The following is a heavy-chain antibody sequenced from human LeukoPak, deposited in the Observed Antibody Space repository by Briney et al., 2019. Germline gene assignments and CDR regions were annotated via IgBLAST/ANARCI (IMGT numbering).Heavy chain of an antibody. D-gene: IGHD5-24*01. CDR3: ARGTEMATMGSWFDP. CDR1: GFTFSTYA. V-gene: IGHV3-30*04. CDR2: ISYDGSNK. J-gene: IGHJ5*02. Sequence: GGSLRLSCAASGFTFSTYAMHWVRQAPGKGLEWVAVISYDGSNKYYADSVKGRFTISRDNAETSLYLQMNGLRAEDTAVYYCARGTEMATMGSWFDPWGQGTLVTVSS.